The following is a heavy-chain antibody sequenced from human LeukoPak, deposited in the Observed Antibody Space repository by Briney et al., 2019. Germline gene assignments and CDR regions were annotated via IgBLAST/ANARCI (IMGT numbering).Heavy chain of an antibody. V-gene: IGHV3-23*01. CDR2: ISVSGIST. CDR3: AKIGIAAGDTDY. D-gene: IGHD6-13*01. J-gene: IGHJ4*02. CDR1: GFTFSSYA. Sequence: TGGSLRLSCAASGFTFSSYAMSCVRQAPGKGLEWVSAISVSGISTYYADSVKGRFTISRDNSKNTLYLQMNSLRAEDTALYYCAKIGIAAGDTDYWGQGTLVTVSS.